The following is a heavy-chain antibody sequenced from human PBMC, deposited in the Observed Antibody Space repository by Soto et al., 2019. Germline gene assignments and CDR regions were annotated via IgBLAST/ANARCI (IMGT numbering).Heavy chain of an antibody. D-gene: IGHD3-9*01. CDR1: GFTFSDHY. CDR2: IRNKANSYTA. Sequence: EVQLVESGGGLVQPGGSLRLSCAASGFTFSDHYMDWVRQASGKGLEWVGRIRNKANSYTAEYAASVKGRFTISRDDSKNSLYLQMNSLKIEDTALDYCVRAGTGYQLDHWGQGILVTVSS. V-gene: IGHV3-72*01. J-gene: IGHJ4*02. CDR3: VRAGTGYQLDH.